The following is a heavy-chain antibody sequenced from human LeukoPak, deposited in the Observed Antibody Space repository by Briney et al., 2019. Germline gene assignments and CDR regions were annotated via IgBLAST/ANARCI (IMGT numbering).Heavy chain of an antibody. CDR2: IIPILGIA. CDR3: ARGGYSSGWVDY. CDR1: GGTFSSYA. D-gene: IGHD6-19*01. Sequence: VASVKVSCKASGGTFSSYAISWVRQAPGQGLEWMGRIIPILGIANYAQKFQGRVTITADKSTSTAYMELSSLRSEDTAVYYCARGGYSSGWVDYWGQGTLVTVSS. V-gene: IGHV1-69*04. J-gene: IGHJ4*02.